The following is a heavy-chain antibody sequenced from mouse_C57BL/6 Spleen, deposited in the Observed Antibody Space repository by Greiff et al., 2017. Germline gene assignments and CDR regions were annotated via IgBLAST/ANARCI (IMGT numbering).Heavy chain of an antibody. CDR1: GYTFTSYD. CDR2: IYPRDGST. J-gene: IGHJ1*03. V-gene: IGHV1-85*01. CDR3: ARGAYYDGSTRYFDV. Sequence: QVQLQQSGPELVKPGASVKLSCKASGYTFTSYDINWVKQRPGQGLEWIGWIYPRDGSTKYNEKFKGKATLTVDTSSSTAYMELHSLTSEDSAVYFCARGAYYDGSTRYFDVWGTGTTVTVSS. D-gene: IGHD1-1*01.